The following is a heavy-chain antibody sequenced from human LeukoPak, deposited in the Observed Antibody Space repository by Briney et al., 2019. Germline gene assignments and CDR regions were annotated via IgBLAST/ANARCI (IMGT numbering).Heavy chain of an antibody. D-gene: IGHD1-26*01. CDR3: ARAGERELLRPYYFDY. J-gene: IGHJ4*02. CDR2: ISSSSSYT. V-gene: IGHV3-11*05. CDR1: GFTFSDYY. Sequence: KPGGSLILSCAASGFTFSDYYMSWIRQAPGKGLEWVSYISSSSSYTNYADSVKGRFTISRDNAKNSLYLQMNSLRAEDTAVYYCARAGERELLRPYYFDYWGQGTLVTVSS.